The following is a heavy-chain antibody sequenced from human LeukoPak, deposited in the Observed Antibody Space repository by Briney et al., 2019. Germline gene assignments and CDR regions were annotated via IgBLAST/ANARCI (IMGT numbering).Heavy chain of an antibody. CDR2: ISSSRSYI. V-gene: IGHV3-21*01. CDR3: ARDLSHIVVVTAIFDY. CDR1: GFTFSSYS. D-gene: IGHD2-21*02. J-gene: IGHJ4*02. Sequence: SGGSLRLSCAASGFTFSSYSMNGVRQAPGKGLEWVSSISSSRSYIYYADSVKGRFTISRDNAKNSLYLQMNSLRAEDTAVYYCARDLSHIVVVTAIFDYWGQGTLVTVSS.